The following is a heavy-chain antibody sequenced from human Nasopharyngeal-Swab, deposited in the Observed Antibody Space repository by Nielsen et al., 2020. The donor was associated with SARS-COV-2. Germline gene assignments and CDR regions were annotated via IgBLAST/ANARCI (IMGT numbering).Heavy chain of an antibody. V-gene: IGHV3-23*01. CDR3: AKRDAVTTSDFDY. CDR1: GFPFSSYA. D-gene: IGHD4-17*01. Sequence: LSLTCAASGFPFSSYAMSWVRQAPGKGLEWVSAISGSGGSTYYADSVKGRFTISRDNSKNTLYLQMNSLRAEDTAVYYCAKRDAVTTSDFDYWGQGTLVTVSS. J-gene: IGHJ4*02. CDR2: ISGSGGST.